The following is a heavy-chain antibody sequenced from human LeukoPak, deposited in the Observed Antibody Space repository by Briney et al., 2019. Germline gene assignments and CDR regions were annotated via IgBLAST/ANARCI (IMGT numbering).Heavy chain of an antibody. CDR1: GYTFTSYG. CDR3: ARGGHYYDSSAYHPDDY. Sequence: GASVKVSCKASGYTFTSYGISWVRQAPGQGLEWMGWISAYNGNTNYAQKLQGRVTMTTDTSTSTAYMELRSLRSDDTAVYYCARGGHYYDSSAYHPDDYWGQGALVTVSS. D-gene: IGHD3-22*01. CDR2: ISAYNGNT. J-gene: IGHJ4*02. V-gene: IGHV1-18*01.